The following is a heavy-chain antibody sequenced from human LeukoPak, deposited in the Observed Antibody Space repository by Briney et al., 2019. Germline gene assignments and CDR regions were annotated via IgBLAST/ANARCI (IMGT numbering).Heavy chain of an antibody. CDR2: IKSKTDGGTT. CDR3: TTLLLWFGDAGDY. D-gene: IGHD3-10*01. CDR1: GFTFSNAW. J-gene: IGHJ4*02. V-gene: IGHV3-15*01. Sequence: GGSLRLSCAASGFTFSNAWMSWVRQAPGKGLEWVGRIKSKTDGGTTDYAAPVKGRFTISRDDSKNTLYLQMNSLKTDDTAVYYCTTLLLWFGDAGDYWGQGTQVTVSS.